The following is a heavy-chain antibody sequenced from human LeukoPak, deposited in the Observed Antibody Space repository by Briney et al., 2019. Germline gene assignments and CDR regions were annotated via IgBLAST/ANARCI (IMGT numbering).Heavy chain of an antibody. J-gene: IGHJ1*01. CDR1: GFTVSSNY. CDR2: IYSGGST. V-gene: IGHV3-53*01. D-gene: IGHD4-17*01. Sequence: GGSLRLSCAASGFTVSSNYMSWVRHAPGKGLEWVSVIYSGGSTYYADSVKGRFTISRDNSKNTLYLQMNSLGAEDTAVYYCARVDYGDDQYFQHWGQGTLVTVSS. CDR3: ARVDYGDDQYFQH.